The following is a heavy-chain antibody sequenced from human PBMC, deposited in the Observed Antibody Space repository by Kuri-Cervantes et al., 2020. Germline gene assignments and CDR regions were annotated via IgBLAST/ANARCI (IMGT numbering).Heavy chain of an antibody. CDR2: ISSSGSST. CDR1: GFTLSSYS. V-gene: IGHV3-48*01. D-gene: IGHD6-6*01. Sequence: GGSLRLSCAASGFTLSSYSMNWVRQAPGEGLEWISYISSSGSSTYYADSVKGRFTVSRDNAKNSLYLQMNSLRAEDTAVYYCARSMAYWGQGTLVTVSS. J-gene: IGHJ4*02. CDR3: ARSMAY.